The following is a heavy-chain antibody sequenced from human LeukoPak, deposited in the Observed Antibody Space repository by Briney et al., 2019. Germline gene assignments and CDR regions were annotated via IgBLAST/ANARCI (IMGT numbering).Heavy chain of an antibody. J-gene: IGHJ4*02. CDR1: GGSISSYY. CDR2: IYTSGNT. Sequence: SETLSLTCTVSGGSISSYYWSWIRQPAGKGLEWIGRIYTSGNTNYNPSLKSRVTMSVDTSKKQFSLKLRSVTAADTAVYYCARNRRGVRGVRFDFDYWGQGTLVTVSS. V-gene: IGHV4-4*07. D-gene: IGHD3-10*01. CDR3: ARNRRGVRGVRFDFDY.